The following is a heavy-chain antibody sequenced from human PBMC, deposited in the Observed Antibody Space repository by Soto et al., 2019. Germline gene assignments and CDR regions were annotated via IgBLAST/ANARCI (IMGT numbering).Heavy chain of an antibody. D-gene: IGHD3-10*01. J-gene: IGHJ4*02. CDR3: ARVSTMVRGAIDY. CDR1: GDSVSSNSAA. CDR2: TYYRSKWYN. Sequence: SQTLSLTCAISGDSVSSNSAALNWIRQSPSRGLEWLGRTYYRSKWYNDYAVSVKSRITINPDTSKNQFSLQLNSVTPEDTAVYYCARVSTMVRGAIDYWGQGTLVTVSS. V-gene: IGHV6-1*01.